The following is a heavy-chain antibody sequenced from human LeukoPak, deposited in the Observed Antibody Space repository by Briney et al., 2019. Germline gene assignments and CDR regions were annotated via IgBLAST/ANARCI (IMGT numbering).Heavy chain of an antibody. J-gene: IGHJ5*02. CDR2: IEQDGSEE. CDR1: GFTFSSYW. D-gene: IGHD3-3*01. V-gene: IGHV3-7*01. Sequence: PGGSLRLSCAASGFTFSSYWMSWARQAPGKGLEWVANIEQDGSEEYYVDFVKGRFTISRDNAKNSLYLQMNSLRVEDTAVYYCARDPDGGFDPWGQGTLVTVSS. CDR3: ARDPDGGFDP.